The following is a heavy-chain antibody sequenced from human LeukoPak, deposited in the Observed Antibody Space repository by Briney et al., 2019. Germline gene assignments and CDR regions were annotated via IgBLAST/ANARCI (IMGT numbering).Heavy chain of an antibody. Sequence: PSETLSLTCTVSGGSISSYYWSWIRQPPGKGLEWIGYIYYSGSTNYNPSLKSRVTISVDTSKNQFSLKLSSVTAADTAVYYCARSRGRATSHLYWGQGTLVTVSS. V-gene: IGHV4-59*01. J-gene: IGHJ4*02. D-gene: IGHD2-2*01. CDR3: ARSRGRATSHLY. CDR1: GGSISSYY. CDR2: IYYSGST.